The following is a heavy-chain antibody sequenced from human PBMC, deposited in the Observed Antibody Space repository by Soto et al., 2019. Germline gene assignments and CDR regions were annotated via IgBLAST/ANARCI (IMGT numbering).Heavy chain of an antibody. CDR1: GFTLTSYV. J-gene: IGHJ5*02. CDR3: AKTLDSSGYYYDDWFDP. CDR2: ISASGSDI. V-gene: IGHV3-23*01. Sequence: PGGSLRLSCADSGFTLTSYVMNWVRQAPGKGLEWVSVISASGSDIYYADSVKGRFTISRDNSKNSLYLQMNSLRAEDTAVYYYAKTLDSSGYYYDDWFDPWGQGTLVTVSS. D-gene: IGHD3-22*01.